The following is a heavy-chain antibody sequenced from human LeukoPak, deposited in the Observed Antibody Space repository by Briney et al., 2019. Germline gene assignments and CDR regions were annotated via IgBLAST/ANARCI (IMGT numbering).Heavy chain of an antibody. V-gene: IGHV4-4*02. D-gene: IGHD1-26*01. CDR3: ARDRWELQQDFDY. CDR2: IYHSGST. Sequence: SETLSLTCAVSGGSISSSNWWSWVRQPPGKGLEWIGEIYHSGSTNYNPSLKSRVTISVDKSKNQFSLKLSSVTAADTAVYYCARDRWELQQDFDYWGQGTLVTVSS. J-gene: IGHJ4*02. CDR1: GGSISSSNW.